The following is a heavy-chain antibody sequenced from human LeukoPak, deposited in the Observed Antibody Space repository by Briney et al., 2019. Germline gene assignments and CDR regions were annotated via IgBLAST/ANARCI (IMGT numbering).Heavy chain of an antibody. V-gene: IGHV3-48*03. CDR2: ISSSGSTI. J-gene: IGHJ1*01. CDR1: GFTFSSYE. CDR3: ARWYCSGGSCYSKYFQH. D-gene: IGHD2-15*01. Sequence: GGSLRLSCAASGFTFSSYEMNWVRQAPGKGLEWVSFISSSGSTIYYADSVKGRFTISRDNAKNSLYLQMNSLRAEDTAVYYCARWYCSGGSCYSKYFQHWGQGTLVTVSS.